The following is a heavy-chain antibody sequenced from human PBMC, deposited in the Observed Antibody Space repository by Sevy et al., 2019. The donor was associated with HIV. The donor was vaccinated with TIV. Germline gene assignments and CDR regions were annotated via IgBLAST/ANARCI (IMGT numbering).Heavy chain of an antibody. CDR3: TTTRDYGDYAGGMDV. V-gene: IGHV3-15*01. CDR2: IKSITDGGTT. D-gene: IGHD4-17*01. Sequence: GGSLRLSCAASGFTFSNAWMSWVLQAPGKGLEWVGRIKSITDGGTTDYAAPVKGRFTISRDDSKTTLYLQMNSLKTEDTAVYYCTTTRDYGDYAGGMDVWGQGTTVTVSS. CDR1: GFTFSNAW. J-gene: IGHJ6*02.